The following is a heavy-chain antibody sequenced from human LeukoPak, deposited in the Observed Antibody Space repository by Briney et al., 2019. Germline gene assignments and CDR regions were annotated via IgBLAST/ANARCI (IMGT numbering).Heavy chain of an antibody. CDR1: GFTFSRSW. J-gene: IGHJ4*02. CDR3: AGDQGWLQFDY. CDR2: IKEDGSQT. V-gene: IGHV3-7*01. D-gene: IGHD5-24*01. Sequence: PGGSLRLPCTASGFTFSRSWMDWVRQAPGKGLEWVANIKEDGSQTYYMDSVRGRFTISRDNAKNSLYLQMNSLRDEDTAVYYCAGDQGWLQFDYWGQGALATVSA.